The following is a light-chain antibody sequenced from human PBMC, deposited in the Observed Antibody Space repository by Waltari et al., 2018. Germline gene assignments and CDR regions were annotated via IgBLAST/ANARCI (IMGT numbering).Light chain of an antibody. CDR3: QQYYNRPPWT. Sequence: EIVMTQSPATLSVSPGERVTLSCRASQSVGNDLAWYQQKPGQPPSLLIYGASTRDTGVPGRFSGIGSGTEFTLTINSLQSEDFAVYYCQQYYNRPPWTFGQGTKVEIK. CDR1: QSVGND. J-gene: IGKJ1*01. CDR2: GAS. V-gene: IGKV3-15*01.